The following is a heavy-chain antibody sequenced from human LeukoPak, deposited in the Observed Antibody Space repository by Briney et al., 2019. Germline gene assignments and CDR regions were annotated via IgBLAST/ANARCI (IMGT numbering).Heavy chain of an antibody. CDR1: GLTFSDYY. CDR2: ISSTSPRAI. V-gene: IGHV3-11*01. Sequence: GGSLRLSCAASGLTFSDYYMSWIRQPPGKGLGWVSLISSTSPRAISYGDSVKGRFTTSRDDARNSLFLQMNSLRVEDTAIYYCAGHARGSYLVYWGQGTLVTVSS. CDR3: AGHARGSYLVY. J-gene: IGHJ4*02. D-gene: IGHD6-6*01.